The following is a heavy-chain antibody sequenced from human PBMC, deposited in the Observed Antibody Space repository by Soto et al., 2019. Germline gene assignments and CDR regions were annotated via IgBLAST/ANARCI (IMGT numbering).Heavy chain of an antibody. Sequence: QVQLVQSGAEVKKPGSSVKVSCKASGGTFSSYAISWVRQAPGQGLEWMGGIIPIFGTANYALKFQGRVTITADESTSTAYMELSSLRSEDTAVYYCARSPRYYDFSYNNYYSGMDVWGQGTTVTVSS. CDR2: IIPIFGTA. CDR1: GGTFSSYA. V-gene: IGHV1-69*01. CDR3: ARSPRYYDFSYNNYYSGMDV. J-gene: IGHJ6*02. D-gene: IGHD3-3*01.